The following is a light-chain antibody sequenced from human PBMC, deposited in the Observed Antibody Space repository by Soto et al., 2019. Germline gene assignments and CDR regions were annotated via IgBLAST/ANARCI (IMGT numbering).Light chain of an antibody. CDR2: GAS. J-gene: IGKJ5*01. CDR1: QSVSSSY. Sequence: EIVLTQSPGTLSLSPGERATLSCRAIQSVSSSYLAWYQQKPGQAPRLLIYGASSRATGIPDRFSGSGSGPDFTLPISRLEPDDFAVYYCQQYGSSLVTFGQGTRLEIK. V-gene: IGKV3-20*01. CDR3: QQYGSSLVT.